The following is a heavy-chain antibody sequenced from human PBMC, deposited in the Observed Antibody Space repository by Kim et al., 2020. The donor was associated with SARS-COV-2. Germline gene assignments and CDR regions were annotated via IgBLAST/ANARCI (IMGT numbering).Heavy chain of an antibody. CDR3: VKERTSGWYDFDY. Sequence: GGSLRLSCLASGFTFSSLAVHWVRQAPGKGLEYVSGISGNGDNTYYADSVKGRFAISRDNSRNTLYLQMSSLRVEDTAVYYCVKERTSGWYDFDYWGQGTLVTVSS. D-gene: IGHD6-19*01. CDR1: GFTFSSLA. J-gene: IGHJ4*02. V-gene: IGHV3-64D*09. CDR2: ISGNGDNT.